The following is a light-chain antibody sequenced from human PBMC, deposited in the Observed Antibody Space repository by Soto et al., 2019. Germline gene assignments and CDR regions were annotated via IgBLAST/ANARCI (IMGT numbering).Light chain of an antibody. CDR1: QSVSNY. V-gene: IGKV3-11*01. CDR3: QQRSDWPPLT. J-gene: IGKJ4*01. CDR2: DAS. Sequence: EIVLTQSPATLSLSPGERATLSCRASQSVSNYLAWYQQKPGQAPRLLIYDASNRATGIPARFSGSGSGTDFTLTVSSVAPEDVAVYYCQQRSDWPPLTFGGGTKVEIK.